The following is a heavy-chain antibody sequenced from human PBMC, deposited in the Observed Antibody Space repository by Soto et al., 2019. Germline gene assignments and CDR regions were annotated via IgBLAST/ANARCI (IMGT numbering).Heavy chain of an antibody. CDR3: ATDLRGSGKLYYYYGMDV. J-gene: IGHJ6*02. Sequence: ASVKVSWKVSGYTLTELSMHWVRQAPGKGLEWMGGFDPEDGETIYAQKFQGRVTMTEDTSTDTAYMELSSLRSEDTAVYYCATDLRGSGKLYYYYGMDVWGQGTTVTVSS. CDR2: FDPEDGET. CDR1: GYTLTELS. V-gene: IGHV1-24*01. D-gene: IGHD3-10*01.